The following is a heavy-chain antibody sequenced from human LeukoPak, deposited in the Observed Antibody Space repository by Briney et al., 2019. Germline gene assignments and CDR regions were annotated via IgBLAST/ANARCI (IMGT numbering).Heavy chain of an antibody. CDR3: ARDNSPYSSGAGFDP. Sequence: PSETLSLTCTVSAGSISSYYWSWIRQPPGKGLEWIGYIYYSGSTNYNPSLKSRVTISVDTSKNQFSLKLSSVTAADTAVYYCARDNSPYSSGAGFDPWGQGTLVTVSS. V-gene: IGHV4-59*01. CDR1: AGSISSYY. J-gene: IGHJ5*02. D-gene: IGHD6-19*01. CDR2: IYYSGST.